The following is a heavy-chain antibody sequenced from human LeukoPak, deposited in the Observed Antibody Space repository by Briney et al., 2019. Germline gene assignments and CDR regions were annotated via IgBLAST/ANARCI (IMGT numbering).Heavy chain of an antibody. Sequence: GGSLRLSCAASGFTFSYVDMNWVRQAPGKGLEWVTYISTSGKTIYYADSVKGRFTISRDNGENSLYLQMNSLRDEDTAVYYCARDASGGNLPFDYWGLGTPVTVSS. J-gene: IGHJ4*02. V-gene: IGHV3-48*02. D-gene: IGHD4-23*01. CDR2: ISTSGKTI. CDR1: GFTFSYVD. CDR3: ARDASGGNLPFDY.